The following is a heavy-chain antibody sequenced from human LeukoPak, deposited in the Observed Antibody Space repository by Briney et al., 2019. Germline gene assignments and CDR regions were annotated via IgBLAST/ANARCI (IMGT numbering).Heavy chain of an antibody. V-gene: IGHV4-59*01. J-gene: IGHJ4*02. Sequence: PSETLSLTCTVSGGSISSFYWSWIRQSPGKGLEWIGYIYNSGSTDYNPSLKSRVTISVDTSKSQFSLNLSSVTAADTAVYYCARGYTSSWAYFDYWGQGTLVTVSS. CDR2: IYNSGST. D-gene: IGHD6-13*01. CDR1: GGSISSFY. CDR3: ARGYTSSWAYFDY.